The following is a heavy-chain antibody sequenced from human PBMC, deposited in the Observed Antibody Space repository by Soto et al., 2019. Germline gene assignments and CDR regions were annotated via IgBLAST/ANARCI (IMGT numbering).Heavy chain of an antibody. V-gene: IGHV1-46*01. CDR3: AGASSRVSSVVAAY. Sequence: ASVKVSCKASGYTFSDFYLHWVRQAPGQGLEWMAIINPASGKTFYAENFQGRATLTRDTSTSTVYMELNSLTPQDTAVYFCAGASSRVSSVVAAYWGQGTLVTVSS. D-gene: IGHD2-15*01. CDR1: GYTFSDFY. J-gene: IGHJ4*02. CDR2: INPASGKT.